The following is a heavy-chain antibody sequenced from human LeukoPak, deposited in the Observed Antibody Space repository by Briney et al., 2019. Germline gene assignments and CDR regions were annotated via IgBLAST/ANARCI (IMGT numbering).Heavy chain of an antibody. CDR2: IYSGGST. CDR1: GFTFSSYA. D-gene: IGHD3-22*01. Sequence: GGSLRLSCAASGFTFSSYAMSWVRQAPGKGLEWVSVIYSGGSTYYADSVKGRFTISRDNSKNTLYLQMNSLRAEDTAVYYCARDSSGYYSFDYWGQGTLVTVSS. CDR3: ARDSSGYYSFDY. J-gene: IGHJ4*02. V-gene: IGHV3-66*01.